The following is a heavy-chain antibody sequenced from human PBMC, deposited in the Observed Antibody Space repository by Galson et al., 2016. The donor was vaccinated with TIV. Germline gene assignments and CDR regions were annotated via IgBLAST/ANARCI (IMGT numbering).Heavy chain of an antibody. V-gene: IGHV4-39*01. CDR3: ARAVIVGSNHIHYFDT. J-gene: IGHJ5*02. D-gene: IGHD4-11*01. CDR2: IYNSGRT. CDR1: DGSLSNRSHS. Sequence: ETLSLPCTVSDGSLSNRSHSWGWIRQTPGKGLEWIGSIYNSGRTYFSRSLKSRATVSVDTSKNQFSLRLTSVTAADTSVYHCARAVIVGSNHIHYFDTWGQGTLVTVSS.